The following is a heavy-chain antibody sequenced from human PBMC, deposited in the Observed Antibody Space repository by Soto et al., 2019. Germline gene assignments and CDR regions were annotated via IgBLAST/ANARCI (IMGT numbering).Heavy chain of an antibody. CDR1: GFAFSDYP. Sequence: EVHLLESGGGVVQPGKSLKISCATSGFAFSDYPMTWVRQPPGQGLEWVSGISASGEKPYYADSVKGRFTISRDNSTNTLSLQMNSLRVEDTGIYYCAKLEWLEFGGDYWGQGTLVTVSS. D-gene: IGHD6-19*01. J-gene: IGHJ4*02. CDR3: AKLEWLEFGGDY. V-gene: IGHV3-23*01. CDR2: ISASGEKP.